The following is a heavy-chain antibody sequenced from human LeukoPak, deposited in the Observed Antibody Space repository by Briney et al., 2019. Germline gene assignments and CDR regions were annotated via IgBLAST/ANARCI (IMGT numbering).Heavy chain of an antibody. CDR1: GFTFSSYA. D-gene: IGHD2-2*02. J-gene: IGHJ4*02. CDR2: ISGSGGST. Sequence: GGSLRLSCAASGFTFSSYAMSWVRQAPGKGLEWVSAISGSGGSTYYADSVKGRFTISRDNSKNTLYLQMNSLRAEDTAVYYCAKDLSEYCSSTSCYTAGDYWGQGTLVTVSS. V-gene: IGHV3-23*01. CDR3: AKDLSEYCSSTSCYTAGDY.